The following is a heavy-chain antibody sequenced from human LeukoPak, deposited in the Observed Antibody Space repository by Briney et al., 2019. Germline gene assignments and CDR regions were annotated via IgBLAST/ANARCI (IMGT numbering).Heavy chain of an antibody. D-gene: IGHD4-11*01. V-gene: IGHV4-59*01. CDR2: INYSGST. CDR3: ARDRAYSNFFDY. J-gene: IGHJ4*02. CDR1: GGSISNYY. Sequence: PSETLSLTCTVSGGSISNYYWSWIRQPPGKGLEWIGYINYSGSTNYNPSLKSRVTISVDTSKNQFSLKLSSVTAADTAVYYCARDRAYSNFFDYWGQGTLVTVSS.